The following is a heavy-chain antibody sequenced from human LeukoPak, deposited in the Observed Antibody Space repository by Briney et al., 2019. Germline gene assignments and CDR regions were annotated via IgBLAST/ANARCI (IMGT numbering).Heavy chain of an antibody. V-gene: IGHV4-34*01. CDR2: INHSGST. D-gene: IGHD3-9*01. CDR1: GGSFSGYY. Sequence: SETLSLTCAVYGGSFSGYYWRWIRQPPGKGLEWIGEINHSGSTNYNPSLKSRVTISVDTSTNHFSLKLSSVTAADTAVYYCASSQLRYFDWLSSFDYWGQGTLVTVSS. J-gene: IGHJ4*02. CDR3: ASSQLRYFDWLSSFDY.